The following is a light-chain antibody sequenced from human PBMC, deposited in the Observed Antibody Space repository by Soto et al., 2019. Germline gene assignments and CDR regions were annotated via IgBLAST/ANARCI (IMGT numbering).Light chain of an antibody. J-gene: IGKJ4*01. Sequence: DIGITHSPSTLSASVGDRVTITCRASQSISSWLAWYQQKPGKAPKLLIYDASSLESGVPSRFSGSGSGTEFTLTISSLQPDDFATYYCQQYNSYSRALTFGGGTKVDI. CDR1: QSISSW. CDR3: QQYNSYSRALT. V-gene: IGKV1-5*01. CDR2: DAS.